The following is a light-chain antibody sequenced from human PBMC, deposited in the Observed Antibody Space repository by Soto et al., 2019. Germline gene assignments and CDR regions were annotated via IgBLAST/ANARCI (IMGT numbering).Light chain of an antibody. CDR1: QSVSSN. V-gene: IGKV3-15*01. CDR2: GAS. CDR3: QQYDTWHVWT. J-gene: IGKJ1*01. Sequence: EIVLTQSPGTLSLSPGERATLSCRASQSVSSNLAWYQQKPGQAPRLLMYGASTRATAIPARFSGSGSGTEFTLNITSLQAEDIAVYYCQQYDTWHVWTFGQGTKVDIK.